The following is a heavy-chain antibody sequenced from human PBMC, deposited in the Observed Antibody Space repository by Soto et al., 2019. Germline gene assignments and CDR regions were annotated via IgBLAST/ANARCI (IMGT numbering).Heavy chain of an antibody. J-gene: IGHJ4*02. Sequence: EVQLLESGGGLVQPGGSLRLSCAASGFTFSSYVMRWVRQAPGKGLEWVSAITSSGGTYYAGSVKGRFTISRDNSKNTLYLQMTSLRAEDTAIYYCAKGAYYESYLWGQGTLGTVSS. CDR3: AKGAYYESYL. D-gene: IGHD3-16*01. V-gene: IGHV3-23*01. CDR2: ITSSGGT. CDR1: GFTFSSYV.